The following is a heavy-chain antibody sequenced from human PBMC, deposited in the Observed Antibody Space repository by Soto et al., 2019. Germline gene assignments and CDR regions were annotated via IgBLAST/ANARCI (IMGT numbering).Heavy chain of an antibody. CDR1: GFTFSSYA. CDR3: ARDSDDSSGYWLAPQDY. D-gene: IGHD3-22*01. V-gene: IGHV3-30-3*01. Sequence: VQLVESGGGVVQPGRSLRLSCAASGFTFSSYAMHWVRQAPGKGLEWVAVISYDGSNKYYADSVKGRFTISRDNSKNTLYLQMNSLRAEDTAVYYCARDSDDSSGYWLAPQDYWGQGTLVTVSS. CDR2: ISYDGSNK. J-gene: IGHJ4*02.